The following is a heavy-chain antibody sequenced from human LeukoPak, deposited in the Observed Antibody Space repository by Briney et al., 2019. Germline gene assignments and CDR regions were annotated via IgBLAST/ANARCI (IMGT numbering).Heavy chain of an antibody. D-gene: IGHD4-23*01. CDR3: ARRKVGGNSVEFDY. V-gene: IGHV2-5*01. J-gene: IGHJ4*02. CDR1: GFSLSPSGVG. CDR2: IYRNDDK. Sequence: SGPTLVKPTQTLTLTCTCFGFSLSPSGVGVGWIRQPPGKALEWLALIYRNDDKRYTPSLKSRLTITKDTSKNQVVLTMTNMDPVDTATYFCARRKVGGNSVEFDYWGQGIMVTVSS.